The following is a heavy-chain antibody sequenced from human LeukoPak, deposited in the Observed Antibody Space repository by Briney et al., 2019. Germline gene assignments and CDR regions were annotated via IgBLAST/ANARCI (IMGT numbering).Heavy chain of an antibody. Sequence: SLIISSRPTKRTCPAYSMKWIRQAPGKRLMWVSSISSSSSYIHYADSVKGRFTISRDNAKNSLYLQMNSLRAEDTAVYYCARDRSSGWGFDYWGQGTLVTVSS. CDR3: ARDRSSGWGFDY. J-gene: IGHJ4*02. CDR1: KRTCPAYS. D-gene: IGHD6-19*01. CDR2: ISSSSSYI. V-gene: IGHV3-21*01.